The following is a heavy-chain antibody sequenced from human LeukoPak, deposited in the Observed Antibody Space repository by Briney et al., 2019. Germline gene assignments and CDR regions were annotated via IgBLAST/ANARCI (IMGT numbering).Heavy chain of an antibody. CDR3: AKDKNDSGDYSSMDV. J-gene: IGHJ6*03. D-gene: IGHD4-17*01. CDR2: IQYDGRNK. CDR1: GFTFSCYA. Sequence: GGSLRLSCAASGFTFSCYAMLWVPQAPGKGLEWVAFIQYDGRNKCCADSVKGRFTVSRDNSKNTLYLQMNSLRVEDTAIYYCAKDKNDSGDYSSMDVWGKGTTVTVSS. V-gene: IGHV3-30*02.